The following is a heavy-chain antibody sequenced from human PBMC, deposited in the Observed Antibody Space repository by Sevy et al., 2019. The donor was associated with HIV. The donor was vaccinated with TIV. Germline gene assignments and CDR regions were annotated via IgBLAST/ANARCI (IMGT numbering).Heavy chain of an antibody. CDR3: ARGYFIVGAPDY. CDR2: INPNSGGT. CDR1: GYTFTGYY. D-gene: IGHD1-26*01. V-gene: IGHV1-2*02. Sequence: ASVKVSCKASGYTFTGYYMHWVRQAPGQGLEWMGWINPNSGGTNYAQKFQGRVTMTRDTSISTAYMELSRLKSDDTAVYYCARGYFIVGAPDYWGQGTLVTVSS. J-gene: IGHJ4*02.